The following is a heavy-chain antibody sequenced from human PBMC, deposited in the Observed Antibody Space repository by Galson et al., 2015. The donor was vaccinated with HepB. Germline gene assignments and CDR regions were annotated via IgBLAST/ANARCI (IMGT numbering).Heavy chain of an antibody. D-gene: IGHD5-12*01. CDR3: ARDPEYSGYDLGSY. Sequence: SLRLSCAASGFTFSSYSMNWVRQAPGKGLEWVSSISSSSSYIYYADSVKGRFTISRDNAKNSLYLQMNSLRAEDTAVYYCARDPEYSGYDLGSYWGQGTLVTVSS. CDR2: ISSSSSYI. J-gene: IGHJ4*02. V-gene: IGHV3-21*01. CDR1: GFTFSSYS.